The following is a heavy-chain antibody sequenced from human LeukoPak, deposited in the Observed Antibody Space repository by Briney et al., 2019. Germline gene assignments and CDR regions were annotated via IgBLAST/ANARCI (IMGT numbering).Heavy chain of an antibody. J-gene: IGHJ4*02. CDR1: GFTFSNHA. V-gene: IGHV3-23*01. CDR3: ARELPFDY. D-gene: IGHD2-15*01. Sequence: GGSLRLSCAASGFTFSNHALGWVRQAPGKGLEWVSVISGSGFNTYYTDSVKGRFTISRDNSKNTLSLQMNSLRDEDTAGYYCARELPFDYWGQGTLVTVSS. CDR2: ISGSGFNT.